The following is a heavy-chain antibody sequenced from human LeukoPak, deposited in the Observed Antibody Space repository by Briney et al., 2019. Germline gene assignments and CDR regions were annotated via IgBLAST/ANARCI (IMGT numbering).Heavy chain of an antibody. Sequence: GGSLRLSCAASGFTFSSYAMHWVRQAPGKGLEWVAVISYDGSNKYYADSVKGRFTISRDNSKNTLYLQMNSLRAEDTAVYYCARDPRIAGTPLGEAADYWGQGTLVTVSS. CDR3: ARDPRIAGTPLGEAADY. CDR1: GFTFSSYA. J-gene: IGHJ4*02. D-gene: IGHD1-14*01. CDR2: ISYDGSNK. V-gene: IGHV3-30-3*01.